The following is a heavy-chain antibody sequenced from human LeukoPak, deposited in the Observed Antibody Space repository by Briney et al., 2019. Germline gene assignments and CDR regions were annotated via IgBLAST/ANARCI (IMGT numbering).Heavy chain of an antibody. Sequence: SGGSLRLSCAASGFTFSSYAMSWVRQAAGKGLEWVSAISGSGGSTYYADSVKGRFTISRDNSKNTLYLQMNSLRAEDTDVYYCANGPSLNRGRIEQNDYWGQGTLVTVSS. V-gene: IGHV3-23*01. J-gene: IGHJ4*02. CDR3: ANGPSLNRGRIEQNDY. D-gene: IGHD1-26*01. CDR2: ISGSGGST. CDR1: GFTFSSYA.